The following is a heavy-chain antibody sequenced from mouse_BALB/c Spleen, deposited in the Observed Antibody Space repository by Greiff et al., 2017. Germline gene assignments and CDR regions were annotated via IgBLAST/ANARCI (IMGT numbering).Heavy chain of an antibody. J-gene: IGHJ3*01. D-gene: IGHD1-1*02. CDR3: GGGGGPFDY. CDR2: ISTYYGDT. Sequence: VQLKQSGAELVRPGVSVKLSCTGSGYTITDYAMHWVKQSHAKSLEWIGVISTYYGDTSYNQKFKGKATMTEDTSSSTAYVEHASLTSEDTAVYYCGGGGGPFDYWGEGTVVTVSA. CDR1: GYTITDYA. V-gene: IGHV1S137*01.